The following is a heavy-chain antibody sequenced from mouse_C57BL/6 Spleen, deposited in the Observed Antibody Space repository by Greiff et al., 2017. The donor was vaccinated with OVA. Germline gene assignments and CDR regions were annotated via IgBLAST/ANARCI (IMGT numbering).Heavy chain of an antibody. CDR3: ARVNDYDGFAY. J-gene: IGHJ3*01. CDR2: INPSSGYT. D-gene: IGHD2-4*01. V-gene: IGHV1-4*01. CDR1: GYTFTSYT. Sequence: QVQLQQSGAELARPGASVKMSCKASGYTFTSYTMHWVKQRPGQGLEWIGYINPSSGYTKYNQKFKDKATLTADKSSSTAYMQLSSLTFEDSAVYYCARVNDYDGFAYWGQGTLVTVSA.